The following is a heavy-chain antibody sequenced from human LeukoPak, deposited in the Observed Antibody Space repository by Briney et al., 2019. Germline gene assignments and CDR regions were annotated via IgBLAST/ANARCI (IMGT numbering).Heavy chain of an antibody. CDR1: GGTFCSYA. D-gene: IGHD5-12*01. CDR2: MNPNSGNT. Sequence: PGASVKVSCKASGGTFCSYAISWVRQATGQGLEWMGWMNPNSGNTGYAQKFQGRVTMTRNTSISTAYMELSSLRSDDTAVYYCARVGGYSGYVQHKGNYYYYYMDVWGKGTTVTVSS. CDR3: ARVGGYSGYVQHKGNYYYYYMDV. V-gene: IGHV1-8*02. J-gene: IGHJ6*03.